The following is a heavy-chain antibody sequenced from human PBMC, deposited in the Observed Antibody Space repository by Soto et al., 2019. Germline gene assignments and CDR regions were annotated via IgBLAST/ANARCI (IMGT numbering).Heavy chain of an antibody. D-gene: IGHD2-15*01. CDR1: GGSFSGYY. J-gene: IGHJ4*02. CDR3: ARGGGYCSGGSCYSFDY. Sequence: QVQLQQWGAGLLKPSETLSLTCAVYGGSFSGYYWSWIRQPPGKGLEWIGEINHSGSTNYNPSLKSRVTISVDTAKNQFSLKLSSGTAADMAVYYCARGGGYCSGGSCYSFDYWGQGTLVTVFS. V-gene: IGHV4-34*01. CDR2: INHSGST.